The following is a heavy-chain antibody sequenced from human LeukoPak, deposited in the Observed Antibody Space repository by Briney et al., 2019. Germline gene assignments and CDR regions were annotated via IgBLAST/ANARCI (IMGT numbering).Heavy chain of an antibody. CDR2: INNDGDST. V-gene: IGHV3-23*01. D-gene: IGHD1-26*01. CDR3: VRGGSRLNDLSH. Sequence: GGSLRLSCAASGFSFNSYAMSWVRQAPGKGLEWVSAINNDGDSTYSADSVKGRFTVSRDNSKNTLYLQMNSLRLEDTAVYFCVRGGSRLNDLSHWGQGTLVTVSS. CDR1: GFSFNSYA. J-gene: IGHJ4*02.